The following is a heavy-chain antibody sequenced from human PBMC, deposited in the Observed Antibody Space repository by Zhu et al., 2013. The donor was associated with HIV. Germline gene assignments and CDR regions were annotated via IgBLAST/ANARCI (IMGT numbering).Heavy chain of an antibody. Sequence: QVQLVQSGPEVKKPGASVKVSCKTSGYTFFSYGINWVRQAPGQGLDWMGWISAYNGHTNYAQKFQDRVTMTTDTSTSTAYMELRSLKSDDTAVYYCARVAEGYYDSSGYYYDWGQGTLVTVSS. CDR1: GYTFFSYG. CDR2: ISAYNGHT. J-gene: IGHJ4*02. D-gene: IGHD3-22*01. CDR3: ARVAEGYYDSSGYYYD. V-gene: IGHV1-18*01.